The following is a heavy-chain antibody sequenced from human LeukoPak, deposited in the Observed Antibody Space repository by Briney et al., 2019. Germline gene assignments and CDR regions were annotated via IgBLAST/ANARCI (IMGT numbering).Heavy chain of an antibody. Sequence: PGGSLRLSCAASGFSFSRYPMGWVRQAPGKGLEWVSGISAGGDGTYHADPVKGRFTISRDNSKNTLYLQMNSLRAEDTAVYYCATDTAMATDYWGQGTLVTVSS. V-gene: IGHV3-23*01. CDR2: ISAGGDGT. CDR3: ATDTAMATDY. D-gene: IGHD5-18*01. CDR1: GFSFSRYP. J-gene: IGHJ4*02.